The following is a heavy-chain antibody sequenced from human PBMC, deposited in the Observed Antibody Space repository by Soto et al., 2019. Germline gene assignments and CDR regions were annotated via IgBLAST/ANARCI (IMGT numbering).Heavy chain of an antibody. J-gene: IGHJ4*02. Sequence: GGSLRLSCAASGFTFSSYSMNWVRQAPGKGLEWVSYISSSSSTIYYPYSVKGRFTISRDKAKNSLYLQMNSLRAEDTAVYYCARDRGGHDYWGQGTLVTVSS. D-gene: IGHD3-16*01. CDR2: ISSSSSTI. CDR1: GFTFSSYS. V-gene: IGHV3-48*01. CDR3: ARDRGGHDY.